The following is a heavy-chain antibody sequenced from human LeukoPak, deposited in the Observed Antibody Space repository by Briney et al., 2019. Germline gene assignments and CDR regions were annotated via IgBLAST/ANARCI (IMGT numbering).Heavy chain of an antibody. V-gene: IGHV1-2*06. CDR1: GYTFTGYY. D-gene: IGHD3-22*01. CDR3: ARDGYYYDSSGYT. J-gene: IGHJ4*02. CDR2: INPNSGGT. Sequence: ASVKVSCKASGYTFTGYYMYWVRQAPGQGLEWMGRINPNSGGTNYAQKFQGRVTMTRDTSISTAYMELSRLRSDDTAVYYCARDGYYYDSSGYTWGQGTLVTVSS.